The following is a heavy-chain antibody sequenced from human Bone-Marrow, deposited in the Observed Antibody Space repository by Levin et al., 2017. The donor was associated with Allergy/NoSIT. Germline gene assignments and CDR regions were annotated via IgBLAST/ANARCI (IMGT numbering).Heavy chain of an antibody. CDR3: ATGYTSGWRRDY. J-gene: IGHJ4*02. CDR2: ISVNGDST. V-gene: IGHV3-23*01. Sequence: SCAASGFTFSSFAMNWVRQAPGKGLEWVSGISVNGDSTYYADSVKGRFTISRDSSKNTLFLQMNSLRAEDTAIYYCATGYTSGWRRDYWGQGTLVTVSS. D-gene: IGHD6-19*01. CDR1: GFTFSSFA.